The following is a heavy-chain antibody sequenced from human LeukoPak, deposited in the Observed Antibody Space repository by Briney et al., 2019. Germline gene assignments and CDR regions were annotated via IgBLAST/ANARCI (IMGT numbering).Heavy chain of an antibody. J-gene: IGHJ4*02. CDR1: GGSINSETYY. V-gene: IGHV4-31*11. CDR2: IYRTGIT. Sequence: SETLSLTCAVSGGSINSETYYWAWIRRNPGKDLEWIGYIYRTGITYPNPSLKSRVSMSIDTSKNQFSLKLTSVTAADTAVYFCARASWTDFFLDYWGQGTLLSVSS. D-gene: IGHD3-3*01. CDR3: ARASWTDFFLDY.